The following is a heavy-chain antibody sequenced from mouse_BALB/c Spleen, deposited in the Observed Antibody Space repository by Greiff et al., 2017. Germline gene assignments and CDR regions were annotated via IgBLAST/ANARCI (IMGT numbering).Heavy chain of an antibody. J-gene: IGHJ2*01. D-gene: IGHD1-1*01. V-gene: IGHV1-87*01. CDR1: GYTFTSYW. CDR3: AKSYYYLDYVDY. CDR2: IYPGDGDT. Sequence: QVQLQQSGAELARPGASVKLSCKASGYTFTSYWMQWVKQRPGQGLEWIGAIYPGDGDTRYTQKFKGKATLTADKSSSTAYMQLSSLASEDSAVYYCAKSYYYLDYVDYWGQGTTLTVSS.